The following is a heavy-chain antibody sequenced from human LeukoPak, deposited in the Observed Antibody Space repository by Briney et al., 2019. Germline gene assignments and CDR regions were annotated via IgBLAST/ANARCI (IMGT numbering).Heavy chain of an antibody. Sequence: SETLSLTCTVSGGSISSYYWSWIRQPAGKGLEWIGRIYTSGSTNYNPSLKSRVTMSLDTSKNQFSPKLSSVTAAGTAVYYCASYFYDGSDYHLSHFDIWGQGTMVTVSS. CDR3: ASYFYDGSDYHLSHFDI. V-gene: IGHV4-4*07. D-gene: IGHD3-22*01. CDR2: IYTSGST. J-gene: IGHJ3*02. CDR1: GGSISSYY.